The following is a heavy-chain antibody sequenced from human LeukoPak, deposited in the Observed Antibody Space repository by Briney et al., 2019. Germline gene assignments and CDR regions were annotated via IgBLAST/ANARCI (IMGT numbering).Heavy chain of an antibody. CDR2: ISYDGSNK. J-gene: IGHJ4*02. D-gene: IGHD4-23*01. Sequence: GRSLRLSCAASGFTFSSYAMHWVRQAPGKGLEWVAVISYDGSNKYYADSVKGRFTISRDNSKNTLYLQMNSLRAEDTAVYYCARGGGGNSGPFDYWGQGTLVTVSS. CDR1: GFTFSSYA. V-gene: IGHV3-30-3*01. CDR3: ARGGGGNSGPFDY.